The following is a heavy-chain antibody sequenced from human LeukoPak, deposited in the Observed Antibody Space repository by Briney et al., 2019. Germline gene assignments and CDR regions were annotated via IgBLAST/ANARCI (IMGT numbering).Heavy chain of an antibody. CDR2: ISSSSSYI. D-gene: IGHD3-22*01. V-gene: IGHV3-21*01. CDR1: GFTFSSYS. CDR3: TRGPRGYDSSGAP. Sequence: PGGSLRLSCAASGFTFSSYSMNWVRQAPGKGLEWVSPISSSSSYIYYADSVKGRFTISRDNAKNSLYLQMNSLRAEDAAVYYCTRGPRGYDSSGAPWGQGTLVTVSS. J-gene: IGHJ5*02.